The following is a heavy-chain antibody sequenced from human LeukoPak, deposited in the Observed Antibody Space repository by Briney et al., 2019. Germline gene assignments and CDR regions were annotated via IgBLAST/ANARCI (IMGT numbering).Heavy chain of an antibody. V-gene: IGHV4-59*01. CDR1: GGSITSYY. J-gene: IGHJ4*02. CDR2: IYYSGST. CDR3: ARGALYHFDY. D-gene: IGHD3-16*01. Sequence: SETLSLTCTVSGGSITSYYWSWIRQPPGKGLEWIGYIYYSGSTNYNPSLKSRVTISVDTSKNQFSLKLSSVTAADTAVYYCARGALYHFDYWGQGTLVTVSS.